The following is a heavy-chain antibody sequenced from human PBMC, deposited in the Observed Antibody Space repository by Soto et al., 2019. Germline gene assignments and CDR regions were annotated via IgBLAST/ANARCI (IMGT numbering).Heavy chain of an antibody. V-gene: IGHV1-18*04. J-gene: IGHJ5*01. CDR1: GYTSADFG. CDR2: VSGNNGAS. D-gene: IGHD2-2*01. CDR3: VRDQKYFRVNGNWLDS. Sequence: QVQLMQSGTEVKKPGASVTVSCKASGYTSADFGISCVRQAPGQALEWIGWVSGNNGASNPAPKGPGRITVTLDTSTGVSYMALRSLRSDDTAIYYCVRDQKYFRVNGNWLDSWGQGTLVSVSS.